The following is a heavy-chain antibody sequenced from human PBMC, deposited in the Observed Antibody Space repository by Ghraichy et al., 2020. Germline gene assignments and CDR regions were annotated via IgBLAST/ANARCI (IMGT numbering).Heavy chain of an antibody. D-gene: IGHD3-22*01. CDR1: GGSFSGYY. J-gene: IGHJ2*01. CDR2: INHSGST. Sequence: SETLSLTCAVYGGSFSGYYWSWIRQPPGKGLEWIGEINHSGSTNYNPSLKSRVTISVDTSKNQFSLKLSSVTAADTAVYYCARFRPITYYYDRNWYFDLWGRGTLVTVSS. V-gene: IGHV4-34*01. CDR3: ARFRPITYYYDRNWYFDL.